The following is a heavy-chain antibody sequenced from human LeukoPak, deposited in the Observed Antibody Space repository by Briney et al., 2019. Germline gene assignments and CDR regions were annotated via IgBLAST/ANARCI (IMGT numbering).Heavy chain of an antibody. CDR1: GFTFSSYS. D-gene: IGHD3-3*01. CDR2: ISSSSSAI. Sequence: GGSLRLSCAASGFTFSSYSMNWVRQAPGKGLEWVSYISSSSSAIYYADSVKGRFTISRDNAKNSLYLQMNSLRAEDTAVYYCAREKLRFLEWPLNAFDIWGQGTMVTVSS. CDR3: AREKLRFLEWPLNAFDI. J-gene: IGHJ3*02. V-gene: IGHV3-48*01.